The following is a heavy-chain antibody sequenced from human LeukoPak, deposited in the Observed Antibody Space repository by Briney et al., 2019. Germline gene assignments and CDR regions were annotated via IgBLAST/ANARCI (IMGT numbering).Heavy chain of an antibody. CDR1: GFTFSSYA. V-gene: IGHV3-30-3*01. J-gene: IGHJ4*02. CDR3: AREGIRSKSLDY. Sequence: GGSLRLSCAASGFTFSSYAMHWVRQAPGKGLEWVAVISYDGSNKYYADSVKGRFTISRDNSKNTLYLQMNSLRAEDTAVYYCAREGIRSKSLDYWGQGTPVTVSS. D-gene: IGHD2-2*01. CDR2: ISYDGSNK.